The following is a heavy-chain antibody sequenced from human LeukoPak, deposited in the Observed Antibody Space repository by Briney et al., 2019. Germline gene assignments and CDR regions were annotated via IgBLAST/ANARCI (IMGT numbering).Heavy chain of an antibody. CDR2: ICYSGST. Sequence: PSQTLSLTCTVSGGSISSGGYYWSWIRQHPGKGLEWIGYICYSGSTYYNPSLKSRVTISVDTSKNQFSLKLSSVTAADTAVYYCARAPKTGYSSSWYGQSDAFDIWGQGTMVTVSS. CDR3: ARAPKTGYSSSWYGQSDAFDI. D-gene: IGHD6-13*01. V-gene: IGHV4-31*03. J-gene: IGHJ3*02. CDR1: GGSISSGGYY.